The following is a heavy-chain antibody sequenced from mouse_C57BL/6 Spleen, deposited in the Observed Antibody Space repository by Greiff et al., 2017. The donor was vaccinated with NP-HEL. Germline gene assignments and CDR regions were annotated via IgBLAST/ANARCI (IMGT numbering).Heavy chain of an antibody. Sequence: EVMLVESEGGLVQPGSSMKLSCTASGFTFSDYYMAWVRQVPEKGLEWVANINYDGSSTYYLDSLKSRFIISRDNAKNILYLQMSSLKSEDTATYYCARGGGDYYGSSYFDYWGQGTTLTVSS. D-gene: IGHD1-1*01. CDR2: INYDGSST. J-gene: IGHJ2*01. V-gene: IGHV5-16*01. CDR1: GFTFSDYY. CDR3: ARGGGDYYGSSYFDY.